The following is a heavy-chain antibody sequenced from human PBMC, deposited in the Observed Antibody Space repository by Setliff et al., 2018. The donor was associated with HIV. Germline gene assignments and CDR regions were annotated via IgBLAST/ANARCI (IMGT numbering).Heavy chain of an antibody. J-gene: IGHJ4*02. CDR1: GGSLSFSY. V-gene: IGHV4-59*12. CDR2: MFYSGST. D-gene: IGHD1-26*01. CDR3: ARAVGTTRTAFDY. Sequence: PSETLSLTCTVSGGSLSFSYWSWIRQPPGKGLEWIGTMFYSGSTYYNPSLKSRVIISVDTSKNQFSLKLSSVTAADTAVYYCARAVGTTRTAFDYWGQGTLVTVSS.